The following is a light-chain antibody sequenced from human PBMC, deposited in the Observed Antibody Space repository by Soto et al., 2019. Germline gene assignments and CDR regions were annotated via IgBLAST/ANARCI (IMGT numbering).Light chain of an antibody. CDR1: QSVSSSY. J-gene: IGKJ1*01. V-gene: IGKV3-20*01. Sequence: SVLTPSPCTLSLSPGERATLSCRASQSVSSSYLAWYQQKPGQAPRLLIYGASSRATGIPDRFSGSGSGTDFTLTISRLEPEDFAVYYCQQYGSSPWTFCQGTKVDIK. CDR2: GAS. CDR3: QQYGSSPWT.